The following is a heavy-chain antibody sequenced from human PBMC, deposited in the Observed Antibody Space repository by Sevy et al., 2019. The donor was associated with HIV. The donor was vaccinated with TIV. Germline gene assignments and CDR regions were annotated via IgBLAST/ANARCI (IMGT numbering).Heavy chain of an antibody. J-gene: IGHJ4*02. D-gene: IGHD2-8*01. CDR1: GFTFSKYS. V-gene: IGHV3-23*01. Sequence: GRSLRLSCEASGFTFSKYSMSWVRQAPGKGLEWVSTFSFGCGRINYADSVKGRFTISRDDSKNTLYLQMNSLRAEDTAVYYCAREGCTKPHDYWGQGTLVTVSS. CDR3: AREGCTKPHDY. CDR2: FSFGCGRI.